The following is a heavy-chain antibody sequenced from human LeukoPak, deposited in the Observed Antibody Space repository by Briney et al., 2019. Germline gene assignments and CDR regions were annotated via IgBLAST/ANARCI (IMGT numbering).Heavy chain of an antibody. V-gene: IGHV1-69*04. CDR1: GGTFSSYA. CDR3: GSGDYGYYGGSDAFDV. Sequence: SVKVSCKASGGTFSSYAISWVRQAPRQGLEWMGRIIPIFGIANYAQKFQGGVTITADKSTSTAYMELSSLRSEDTAVYYCGSGDYGYYGGSDAFDVWGQGTMVTVSS. D-gene: IGHD4-17*01. J-gene: IGHJ3*01. CDR2: IIPIFGIA.